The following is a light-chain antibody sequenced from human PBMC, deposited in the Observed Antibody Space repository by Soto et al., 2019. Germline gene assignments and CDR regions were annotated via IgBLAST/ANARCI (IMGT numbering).Light chain of an antibody. CDR2: DVS. CDR1: NSDLGGYDY. Sequence: QSVLTQPRSVSGTPGQSVTIFCTGTNSDLGGYDYVSWYQQHPGKAPKLIIYDVSQPPSEVPDRFSGSKSGKTASLTISGLQAEDEGDYYCSSFAGGSTLYVFGTGTKATVL. V-gene: IGLV2-11*01. J-gene: IGLJ1*01. CDR3: SSFAGGSTLYV.